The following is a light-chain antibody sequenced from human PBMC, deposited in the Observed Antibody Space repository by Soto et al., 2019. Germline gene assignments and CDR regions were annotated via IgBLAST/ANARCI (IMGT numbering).Light chain of an antibody. J-gene: IGKJ2*01. V-gene: IGKV2-28*01. CDR1: QSLLHSNGYNY. CDR2: LGS. Sequence: DIVMTQSPLSLPVTPGEPASISCRSSQSLLHSNGYNYLDWYLQKPGQSPQLLIYLGSNRASGVXDXFSGSGSGTAFTLKISRVEAEDVGVYYCLQALQTPYTFGQGTKLEIK. CDR3: LQALQTPYT.